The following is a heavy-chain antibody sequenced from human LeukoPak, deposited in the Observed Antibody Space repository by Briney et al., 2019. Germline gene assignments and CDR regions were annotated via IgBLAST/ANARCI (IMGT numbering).Heavy chain of an antibody. Sequence: GGSLRLSCAASGFTFNSYAMSWVRQAPGKGLEWVSAITGGGDTTYYADSVKGRFVISRNNSKNILSLQMNGLRAEDTALYYCATGGVTTVTAWGQGTLVTVSS. CDR1: GFTFNSYA. D-gene: IGHD4-17*01. CDR2: ITGGGDTT. J-gene: IGHJ4*02. CDR3: ATGGVTTVTA. V-gene: IGHV3-23*01.